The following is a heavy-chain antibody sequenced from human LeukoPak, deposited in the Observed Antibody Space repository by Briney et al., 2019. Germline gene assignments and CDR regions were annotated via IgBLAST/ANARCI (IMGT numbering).Heavy chain of an antibody. V-gene: IGHV3-74*01. J-gene: IGHJ6*02. CDR1: GFTFSSYW. D-gene: IGHD4/OR15-4a*01. CDR3: ARDLGAKPSYYYAMDV. Sequence: GGSLRLSCAASGFTFSSYWMHWVRQTPGKGLVWVARINSDGSSTSYADSVKGRSTISRDNSRNTLYLQLNSLKVGDTAIYYCARDLGAKPSYYYAMDVWGQGTTVTVSS. CDR2: INSDGSST.